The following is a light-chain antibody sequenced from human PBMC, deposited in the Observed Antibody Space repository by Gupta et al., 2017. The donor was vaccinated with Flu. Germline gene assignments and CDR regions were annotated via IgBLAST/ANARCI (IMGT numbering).Light chain of an antibody. CDR2: DDS. V-gene: IGLV3-21*02. J-gene: IGLJ3*02. CDR3: QVWDGSSDHPCM. Sequence: SYVLSRPPSGSVAPGQTARITCGGNNIGSKSMHWYQQKPGQAPVLVVYDDSDRPSGIPERISGSNSGNTATLTISRVEAGDEADYYCQVWDGSSDHPCMFGGGTKLTVL. CDR1: NIGSKS.